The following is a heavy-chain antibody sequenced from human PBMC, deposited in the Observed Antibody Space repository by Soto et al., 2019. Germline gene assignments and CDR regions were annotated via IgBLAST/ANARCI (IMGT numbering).Heavy chain of an antibody. D-gene: IGHD2-15*01. CDR3: ARRESCGYFDY. J-gene: IGHJ4*02. CDR1: GGSISSYY. Sequence: QVQLQESGPGLVKPSETLSLTCTVSGGSISSYYWSWIRQPPGKGLEWIGYIYYSGSTNYNPSLKSRVTISVDTSKNQFSLKLSSVTAADTAVYYCARRESCGYFDYWGQGTLVTVSS. V-gene: IGHV4-59*01. CDR2: IYYSGST.